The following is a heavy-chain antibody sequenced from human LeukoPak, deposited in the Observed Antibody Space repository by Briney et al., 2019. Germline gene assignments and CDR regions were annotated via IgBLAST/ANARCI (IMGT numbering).Heavy chain of an antibody. Sequence: EASVKVSCKASGYTFTGYYMHWVRQAPGQGLEWMGWINPNSGGTNYAQKFQGRVTMTRDTSISTAYMELSRLRSDDTAVYYCARGVAAAATLSFQHWGQGTLVTVSS. J-gene: IGHJ1*01. CDR2: INPNSGGT. CDR1: GYTFTGYY. CDR3: ARGVAAAATLSFQH. D-gene: IGHD6-13*01. V-gene: IGHV1-2*02.